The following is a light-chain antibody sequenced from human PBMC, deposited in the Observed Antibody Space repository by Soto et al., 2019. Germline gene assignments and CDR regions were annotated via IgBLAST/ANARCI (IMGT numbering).Light chain of an antibody. CDR1: QSVSGSY. V-gene: IGKV3-20*01. CDR3: QQYGSSPQT. Sequence: EIVLTQSPGTLSLSPGERATLSCRASQSVSGSYLAWYQQKPGQAPRLLIYGASSRATGIPGRFSGSGSGTDFTLTISSLEPEDFEVYYCQQYGSSPQTFGQGTKVDI. CDR2: GAS. J-gene: IGKJ1*01.